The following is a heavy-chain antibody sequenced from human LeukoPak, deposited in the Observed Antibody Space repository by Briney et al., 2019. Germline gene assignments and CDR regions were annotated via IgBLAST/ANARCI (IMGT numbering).Heavy chain of an antibody. D-gene: IGHD3-16*01. CDR3: ARGGGDAFDI. CDR1: GGSFSGYY. CDR2: INHGGST. J-gene: IGHJ3*02. Sequence: SETLSLTCAVYGGSFSGYYWSWIRQPPGKGLEWIGEINHGGSTNYNPSLKSRVTISVDTSKNQFSLKLSSVTAADTAVYYCARGGGDAFDIWGQGTMVTVSS. V-gene: IGHV4-34*01.